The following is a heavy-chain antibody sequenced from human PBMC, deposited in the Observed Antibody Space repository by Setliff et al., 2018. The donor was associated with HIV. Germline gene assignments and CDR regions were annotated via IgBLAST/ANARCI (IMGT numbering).Heavy chain of an antibody. V-gene: IGHV3-66*02. J-gene: IGHJ4*02. CDR3: ARVRLYNAALDY. CDR2: IYGGGST. Sequence: PGGSLRLSCAASGFTFSNYAMSWVRQAPGKGLEWVSVIYGGGSTYHADSVKGRFTLSRDSSKNTLSLQMNSLRPEDTAVYYCARVRLYNAALDYWGRGTLVTVSS. D-gene: IGHD3-10*01. CDR1: GFTFSNYA.